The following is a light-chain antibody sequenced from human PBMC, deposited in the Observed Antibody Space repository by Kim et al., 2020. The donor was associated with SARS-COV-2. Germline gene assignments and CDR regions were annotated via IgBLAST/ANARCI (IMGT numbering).Light chain of an antibody. CDR3: QVWDSRSDLWV. J-gene: IGLJ3*02. V-gene: IGLV3-21*04. Sequence: AAGETGQINWCGNDSEGKSVHGSEQKPGRAPVLVIYYDSDRPAGIPERFSGSNSGNTATLTISRVEAGDEADYYCQVWDSRSDLWVFGGGTQLTVL. CDR2: YDS. CDR1: DSEGKS.